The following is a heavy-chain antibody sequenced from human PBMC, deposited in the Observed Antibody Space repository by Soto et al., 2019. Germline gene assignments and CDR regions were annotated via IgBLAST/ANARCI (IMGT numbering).Heavy chain of an antibody. CDR3: VKQAHGLDGVAFDY. V-gene: IGHV3-30*14. J-gene: IGHJ4*02. CDR2: ISYDGSNK. Sequence: VGSLRLSCAASGFTFSSYAMHWVRQAPGKGLEWVAVISYDGSNKYYADSVKGRFTISRDNSKNTLFLQMGSLRPEDTAIYYCVKQAHGLDGVAFDYWGQGTQVTVSS. D-gene: IGHD2-15*01. CDR1: GFTFSSYA.